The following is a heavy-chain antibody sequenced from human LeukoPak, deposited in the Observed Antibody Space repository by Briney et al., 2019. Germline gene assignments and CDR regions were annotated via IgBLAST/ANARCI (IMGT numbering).Heavy chain of an antibody. CDR1: GGSISSSNW. V-gene: IGHV4-4*07. CDR3: ARSGYRYGEFDY. D-gene: IGHD3-16*02. CDR2: IYTSGST. J-gene: IGHJ4*02. Sequence: SETLSLTCAVSGGSISSSNWWSWIRQPAGKGLEWIGRIYTSGSTNYNPSLKSRVTMSVDTSKNQFSLKLSSVTAADTAVYYCARSGYRYGEFDYWGQGTLVTVSS.